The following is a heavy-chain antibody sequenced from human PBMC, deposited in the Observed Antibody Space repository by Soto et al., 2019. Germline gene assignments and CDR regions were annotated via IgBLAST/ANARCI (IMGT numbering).Heavy chain of an antibody. Sequence: SETLSLTCTVSGGSISSGGFYWSWIRQHPGKGLERIGYIYYSGSTYYNPSLKSRVTISVDTSKNQFSLKLSSVTAADTAVYYCAGYCSSTSCYPDAFDIWGQGTMVTVSS. CDR2: IYYSGST. J-gene: IGHJ3*02. CDR3: AGYCSSTSCYPDAFDI. CDR1: GGSISSGGFY. D-gene: IGHD2-2*01. V-gene: IGHV4-31*03.